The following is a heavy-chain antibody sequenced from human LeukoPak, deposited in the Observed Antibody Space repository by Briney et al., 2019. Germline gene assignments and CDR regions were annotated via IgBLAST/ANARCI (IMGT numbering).Heavy chain of an antibody. CDR3: ARQTWMQLWFPFDF. J-gene: IGHJ4*02. CDR1: GASISSSSSY. CDR2: IYYSGNT. Sequence: SETLSLTCSVSGASISSSSSYWGWIRQPPGKGLEWIGTIYYSGNTYYNPSLKSRVAISVDTSKNQFSLKLSSVTAADTAAYYCARQTWMQLWFPFDFWGQGTLVTVSS. V-gene: IGHV4-39*01. D-gene: IGHD5-18*01.